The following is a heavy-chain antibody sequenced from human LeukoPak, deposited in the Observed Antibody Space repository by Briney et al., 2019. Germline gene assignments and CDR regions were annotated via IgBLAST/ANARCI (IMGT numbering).Heavy chain of an antibody. CDR1: GFTFSSYG. CDR2: IRYDGSNK. J-gene: IGHJ6*03. CDR3: ARDRLAAAAGTGTFGYYYYMDV. D-gene: IGHD6-13*01. Sequence: PGGSLRLSCAASGFTFSSYGMHWVRQAPGKGLEWVAFIRYDGSNKYYADSVKGRFTISRDNSKNSLYLQMNSLRAEDTAVYYCARDRLAAAAGTGTFGYYYYMDVWGKGTTVTVSS. V-gene: IGHV3-30*02.